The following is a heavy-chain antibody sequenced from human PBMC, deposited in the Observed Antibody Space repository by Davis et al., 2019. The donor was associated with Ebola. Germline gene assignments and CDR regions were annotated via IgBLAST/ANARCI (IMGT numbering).Heavy chain of an antibody. V-gene: IGHV3-66*01. CDR2: IYSGGST. J-gene: IGHJ6*02. Sequence: GESLKISCAASGFTVSSNYMSWVRQAPGKGLEWVSVIYSGGSTYYADSVKGRFTITRDNSKNTLYLQMNSLRAEDTAVYYCAKDPWLIVPAAIAYYGMDVWGQGTTVTVSS. CDR3: AKDPWLIVPAAIAYYGMDV. CDR1: GFTVSSNY. D-gene: IGHD2-2*02.